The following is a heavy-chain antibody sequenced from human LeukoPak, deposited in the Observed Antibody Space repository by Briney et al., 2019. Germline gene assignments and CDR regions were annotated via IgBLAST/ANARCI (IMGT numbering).Heavy chain of an antibody. CDR3: AKGLITMIVVVINDAFDI. Sequence: GGSLRLSCAASGFTFSSYAMSWVRQAPGKGLEWVSAISGSGDSTYYADSVKGRFTISRDNSKNTLYLQMNSLRAEDTAVYYCAKGLITMIVVVINDAFDIWGQGTMVTVSS. CDR1: GFTFSSYA. J-gene: IGHJ3*02. D-gene: IGHD3-22*01. CDR2: ISGSGDST. V-gene: IGHV3-23*01.